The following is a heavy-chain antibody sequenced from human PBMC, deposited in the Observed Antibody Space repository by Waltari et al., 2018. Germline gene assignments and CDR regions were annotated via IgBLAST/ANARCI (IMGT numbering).Heavy chain of an antibody. CDR3: TRDLYGSGGDWFDP. J-gene: IGHJ5*02. CDR2: IGGTHSNI. Sequence: EVRLAESGGGLVQPGGSLRLSCTASGFAFSDYDMNWVRQAPGTGLEWVSSIGGTHSNIFYADSVKGRFTVSRDNAKNSLYLQMDNLRAEDSGLYFCTRDLYGSGGDWFDPWGQGTLVTVSS. CDR1: GFAFSDYD. D-gene: IGHD3-10*01. V-gene: IGHV3-21*03.